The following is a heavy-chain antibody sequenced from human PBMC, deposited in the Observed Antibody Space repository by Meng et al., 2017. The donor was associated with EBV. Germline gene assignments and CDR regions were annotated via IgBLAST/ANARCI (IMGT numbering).Heavy chain of an antibody. CDR2: IYYSGST. CDR1: GGSISSYY. Sequence: QGWGPGLVKPAETLSLTCTVSGGSISSYYWSWIRQPPGKGLEWIGYIYYSGSTNYNPSLKSRVTISVDTSKNQFSLKLSSVTAADTAVYYCARFSGYDFWSGYYQAPAGWFDPWGQGTLVTVSS. CDR3: ARFSGYDFWSGYYQAPAGWFDP. D-gene: IGHD3-3*01. J-gene: IGHJ5*02. V-gene: IGHV4-59*01.